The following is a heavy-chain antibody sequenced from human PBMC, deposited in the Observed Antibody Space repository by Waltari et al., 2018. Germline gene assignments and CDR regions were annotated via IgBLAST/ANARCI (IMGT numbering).Heavy chain of an antibody. Sequence: EVQLVESGGGLVKPGGSLRLSCAASGFTFSSYSMNWVRQAPGKGLEWVSSISSSSSSIYYADAVKGRFTISRDNAKNSLYLQMNSLRAEDTAVYYCARDLSSSWYAFDIWGQGTMVTVSS. V-gene: IGHV3-21*01. CDR1: GFTFSSYS. CDR3: ARDLSSSWYAFDI. J-gene: IGHJ3*02. CDR2: ISSSSSSI. D-gene: IGHD6-13*01.